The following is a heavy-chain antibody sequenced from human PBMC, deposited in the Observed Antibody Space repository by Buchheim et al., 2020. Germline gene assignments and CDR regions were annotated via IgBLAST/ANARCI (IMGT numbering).Heavy chain of an antibody. CDR2: IYYSGST. Sequence: QLQLQESGPGLVKPSETLSLTCTVSGGSISSSSYYWGWIRQPPGKGLEWIGSIYYSGSTYYNPSLKSRVTISVDTSKNQFSLKLSSVTAADTAVYYCARTPILRFLEWLLHWYFDLWGRGTL. CDR3: ARTPILRFLEWLLHWYFDL. V-gene: IGHV4-39*01. D-gene: IGHD3-3*01. CDR1: GGSISSSSYY. J-gene: IGHJ2*01.